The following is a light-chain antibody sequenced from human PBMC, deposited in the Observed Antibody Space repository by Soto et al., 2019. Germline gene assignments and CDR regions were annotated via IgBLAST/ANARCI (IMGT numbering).Light chain of an antibody. Sequence: DIQMTQSPSSLSASVGDRVTITCRASQSISSYLNWYQQKPGKAPKLLIYAASSLQSGVPSRFSGRGSGTDFNLSISRLQAEDFATYYCQHSYSTPYTFGQGTKLEIK. V-gene: IGKV1-39*01. CDR2: AAS. J-gene: IGKJ2*01. CDR1: QSISSY. CDR3: QHSYSTPYT.